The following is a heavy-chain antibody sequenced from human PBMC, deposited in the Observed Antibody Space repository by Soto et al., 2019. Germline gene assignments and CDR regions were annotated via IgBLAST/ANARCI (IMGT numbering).Heavy chain of an antibody. D-gene: IGHD3-10*01. CDR3: AKDFKVSGGHYGSLNYYYGMDV. CDR2: ISYDGILK. Sequence: PGGSLRLSCAASGFTFSAFGMRWVRQAPGKGLEWVAIISYDGILKYYADSVKGRFTISRDTSKGALYLQMNSLRPEDTAVYYCAKDFKVSGGHYGSLNYYYGMDVWGQGTTVTVSS. J-gene: IGHJ6*02. CDR1: GFTFSAFG. V-gene: IGHV3-30*18.